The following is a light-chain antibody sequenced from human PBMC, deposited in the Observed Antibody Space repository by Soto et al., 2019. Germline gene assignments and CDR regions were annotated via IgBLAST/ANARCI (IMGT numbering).Light chain of an antibody. CDR3: TSYAGSSNWV. J-gene: IGLJ3*02. CDR2: EVN. Sequence: QSALTQPPSASGSPGQSVTISCTGTGSDIGTYKYVSWYQQHPGQAPKLMIYEVNKRPSGVPDRFSGSKSGNTASLTVSGLKSEDEGDYYCTSYAGSSNWVFGGGTKVT. V-gene: IGLV2-8*01. CDR1: GSDIGTYKY.